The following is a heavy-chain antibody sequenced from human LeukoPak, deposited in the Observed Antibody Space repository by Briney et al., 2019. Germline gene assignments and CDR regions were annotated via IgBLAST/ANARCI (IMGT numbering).Heavy chain of an antibody. CDR3: ARVAPGNGYFDC. CDR2: ITSSSTYI. CDR1: GFTFSSYS. Sequence: GGSLRLSCAAPGFTFSSYSMIWVRQAPGKGLEWVSSITSSSTYIYYADSLKGRFTISRDNAKNSLYLQMNSLTAEDTAVYYCARVAPGNGYFDCWGQGTLVTVSS. D-gene: IGHD6-13*01. V-gene: IGHV3-21*01. J-gene: IGHJ4*02.